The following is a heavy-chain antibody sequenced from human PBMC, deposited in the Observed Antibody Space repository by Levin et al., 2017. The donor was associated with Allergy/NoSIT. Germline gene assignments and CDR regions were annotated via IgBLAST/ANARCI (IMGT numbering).Heavy chain of an antibody. Sequence: SETLSLTCTVSGGSISSSSYYWGWIRQPPGKGLEWIGSIYYSGSTYYNPSLKSRVTISVDTSKNQFSLKLSSVTAADTAVYYCARRTPNWSGVPYYFDYWGQGTLVTVSS. V-gene: IGHV4-39*07. CDR3: ARRTPNWSGVPYYFDY. D-gene: IGHD3-3*01. CDR2: IYYSGST. J-gene: IGHJ4*02. CDR1: GGSISSSSYY.